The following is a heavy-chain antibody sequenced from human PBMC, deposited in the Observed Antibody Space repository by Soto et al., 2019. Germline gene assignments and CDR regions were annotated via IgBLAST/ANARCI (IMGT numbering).Heavy chain of an antibody. V-gene: IGHV1-24*01. J-gene: IGHJ4*02. Sequence: ASVKVSCKVSGYSHSDLSIHWVRQAPGKGLEWMGGLDAEGGETIYAQKLQGRGTMTEDTSTDTAYMELSSLTSEDTAMYYCATLPRTIERTPAAIWSFDSWGQGTLVTVSS. CDR2: LDAEGGET. CDR3: ATLPRTIERTPAAIWSFDS. D-gene: IGHD2-2*01. CDR1: GYSHSDLS.